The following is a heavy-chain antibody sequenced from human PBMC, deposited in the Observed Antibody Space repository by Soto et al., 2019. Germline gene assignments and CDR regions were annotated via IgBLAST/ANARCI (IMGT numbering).Heavy chain of an antibody. D-gene: IGHD1-1*01. CDR1: GASISGFY. CDR3: VRGGTKTLRDWFDP. Sequence: ETLSLTCTVSGASISGFYWSWIRKSAGKGLEWIGRIYATGTTDYNPSLKSRVMMSVDTSKKQFSLKLRSVTAADTAVYYCVRGGTKTLRDWFDPWGQGISVTVSS. CDR2: IYATGTT. V-gene: IGHV4-4*07. J-gene: IGHJ5*02.